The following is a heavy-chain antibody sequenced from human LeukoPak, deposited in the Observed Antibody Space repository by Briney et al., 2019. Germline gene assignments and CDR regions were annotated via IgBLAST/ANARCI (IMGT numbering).Heavy chain of an antibody. CDR3: AKDGTDSFDY. CDR2: ISWNSGSI. Sequence: GGSLRLSCAASGFTFDDYAMHWVRQAPGKGLEWVSGISWNSGSIGYADSVRGRFTISRDNAKNSLYLQMNSLRAEDTALYYCAKDGTDSFDYWGQGTLVTVSS. J-gene: IGHJ4*02. CDR1: GFTFDDYA. V-gene: IGHV3-9*01. D-gene: IGHD3/OR15-3a*01.